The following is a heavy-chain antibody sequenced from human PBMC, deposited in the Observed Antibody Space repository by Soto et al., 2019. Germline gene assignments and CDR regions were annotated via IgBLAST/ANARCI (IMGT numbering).Heavy chain of an antibody. V-gene: IGHV4-4*07. Sequence: QVQLQESGPGLVKPSETLSLTCTVSGASITPYFWSWIRQPAGKAPEWVGHIYASGRTTYNPSLKSRVTMFVSQTQVSLRLTSVTAADTAVYYCARHFDVDPSLDQYYFDLWGRGALVTVSS. CDR1: GASITPYF. D-gene: IGHD3-9*01. CDR3: ARHFDVDPSLDQYYFDL. CDR2: IYASGRT. J-gene: IGHJ2*01.